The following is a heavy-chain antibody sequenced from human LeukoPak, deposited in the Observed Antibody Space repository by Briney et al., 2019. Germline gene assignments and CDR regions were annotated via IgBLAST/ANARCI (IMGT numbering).Heavy chain of an antibody. CDR3: ARFGVGLYSSGFGNYYYYMDV. Sequence: PGGSLRLSCAASGFTFTSYWMPWVRQAPGKGLVWVSRINSDGSSTSYADSVKGRFTISSDNAKNTLYMQMNSLRADDTAVYYCARFGVGLYSSGFGNYYYYMDVWGKGTTVTVSS. V-gene: IGHV3-74*01. CDR2: INSDGSST. J-gene: IGHJ6*03. CDR1: GFTFTSYW. D-gene: IGHD6-19*01.